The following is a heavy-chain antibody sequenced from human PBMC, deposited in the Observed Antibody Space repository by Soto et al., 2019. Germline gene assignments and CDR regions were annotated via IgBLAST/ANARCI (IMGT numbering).Heavy chain of an antibody. J-gene: IGHJ6*03. D-gene: IGHD4-17*01. Sequence: QLQLQESGPGLVKPSETLSLTCTVSGGSISSSGYYWGWIRQPPGKGLEWIGILYYSGSTYYNPSLKSRVTITVDKSKIQFSLKPRSVTAADTAVYYCARILISATVNNPLYYIDVWGKGTTVTVSS. V-gene: IGHV4-39*01. CDR1: GGSISSSGYY. CDR3: ARILISATVNNPLYYIDV. CDR2: LYYSGST.